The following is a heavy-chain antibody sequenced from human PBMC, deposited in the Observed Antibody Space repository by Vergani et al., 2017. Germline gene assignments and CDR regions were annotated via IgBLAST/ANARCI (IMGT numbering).Heavy chain of an antibody. J-gene: IGHJ3*02. CDR1: GFTFSSYD. D-gene: IGHD3-22*01. V-gene: IGHV3-13*01. CDR3: ARDAYDSSGYAGRDAFDI. CDR2: IGTAGDT. Sequence: EVQLVESGGGLVQPGGSLRLSCAASGFTFSSYDMHWVRQGIGKGLEWVSGIGTAGDTYYADSVKGRFTISRDNAKNSLYLQMNSLRAEDTAVYYCARDAYDSSGYAGRDAFDIWGQGTMVTVSS.